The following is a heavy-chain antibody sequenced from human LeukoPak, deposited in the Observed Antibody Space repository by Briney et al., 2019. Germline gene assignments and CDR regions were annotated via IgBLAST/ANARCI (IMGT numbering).Heavy chain of an antibody. J-gene: IGHJ4*02. V-gene: IGHV3-7*01. D-gene: IGHD2/OR15-2a*01. CDR1: GFTFSTYW. Sequence: QPGGSLRLSCAASGFTFSTYWMTWVRQAPGKGLEWVATIRQDDIERHLVDSVKGRFFISRDNAKNSLYLQMNSLTVEDTAVYYCVRGCNRAHCPYFFDSWGQGTLITVS. CDR3: VRGCNRAHCPYFFDS. CDR2: IRQDDIER.